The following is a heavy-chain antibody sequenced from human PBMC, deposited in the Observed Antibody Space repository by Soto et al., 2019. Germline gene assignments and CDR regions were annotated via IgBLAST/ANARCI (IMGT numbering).Heavy chain of an antibody. CDR1: GGAVSTYL. Sequence: SETLSLTCTLSGGAVSTYLWTWLRQTAGKGLEWSGAIYKSRSTSYNPSLENRLTISVETSKKQFSPKLTSVTPVDTAIYYCVRDSGGWGQGIDVWGRGNTVTVS. CDR3: VRDSGGWGQGIDV. CDR2: IYKSRST. V-gene: IGHV4-59*02. J-gene: IGHJ6*02. D-gene: IGHD2-21*02.